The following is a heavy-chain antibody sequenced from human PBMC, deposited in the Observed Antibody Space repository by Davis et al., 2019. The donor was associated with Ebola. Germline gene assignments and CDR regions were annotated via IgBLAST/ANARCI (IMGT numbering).Heavy chain of an antibody. D-gene: IGHD2-15*01. CDR2: ISGSGCST. Sequence: GESLKISCAASGFTFSSYAMSWVRQAPGKGLEWVSAISGSGCSTYYADSVKGRFTISRDNSKNTLYLQMNSLRAEDTAVYYCAIPDCSGANCYSVYIKNWGQGTLVTVSS. CDR1: GFTFSSYA. J-gene: IGHJ4*02. CDR3: AIPDCSGANCYSVYIKN. V-gene: IGHV3-23*01.